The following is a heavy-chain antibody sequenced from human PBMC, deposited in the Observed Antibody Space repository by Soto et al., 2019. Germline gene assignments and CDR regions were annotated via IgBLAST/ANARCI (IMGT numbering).Heavy chain of an antibody. CDR3: ARISNHCSSASCFFDY. V-gene: IGHV1-46*03. Sequence: QVQLVQSGAEVKKPGASVKVSCKASGYTFTSYYMHWVRQAPGQGLEWMGIINPSGGSTSYAQKFQGRVTMTRDKSTSTVYMELSSLRSEDTAVYYCARISNHCSSASCFFDYWGQGTLVTVSS. D-gene: IGHD2-2*01. CDR1: GYTFTSYY. J-gene: IGHJ4*02. CDR2: INPSGGST.